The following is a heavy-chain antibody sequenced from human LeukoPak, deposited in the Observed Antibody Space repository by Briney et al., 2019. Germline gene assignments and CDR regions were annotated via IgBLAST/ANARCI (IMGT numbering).Heavy chain of an antibody. CDR2: ISSSSSTI. V-gene: IGHV3-48*02. Sequence: PGGSLRLSCAASGFTFSSYWMSWVRQAPGKGLEWVSYISSSSSTIYYADSVKGRFTISRDNAKSSLYLQMNSLRDEDTAVYSCARDDRASWFFDFWGQGTLVTVSS. J-gene: IGHJ4*02. D-gene: IGHD6-13*01. CDR1: GFTFSSYW. CDR3: ARDDRASWFFDF.